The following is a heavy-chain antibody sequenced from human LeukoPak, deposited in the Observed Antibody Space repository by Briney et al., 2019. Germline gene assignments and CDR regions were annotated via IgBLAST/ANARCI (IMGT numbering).Heavy chain of an antibody. Sequence: SQTLSLTCAISGDSVSSNSAAWNWIRQSPSRGLEWLGRTYYRSKWYNDYAVSVKSRITINPDTSKNQFSLQLNSVTPEDTAVYYCARAPLVRQLERPKRDWFDPWGQGTLVTVSS. CDR1: GDSVSSNSAA. V-gene: IGHV6-1*01. CDR2: TYYRSKWYN. CDR3: ARAPLVRQLERPKRDWFDP. D-gene: IGHD1-1*01. J-gene: IGHJ5*02.